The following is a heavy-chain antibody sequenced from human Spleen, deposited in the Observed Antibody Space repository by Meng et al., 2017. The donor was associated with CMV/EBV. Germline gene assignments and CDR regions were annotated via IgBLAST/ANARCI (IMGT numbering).Heavy chain of an antibody. J-gene: IGHJ4*02. CDR3: ARVRVAVAAIDY. Sequence: SETLSLTCTVSGGSISSSSYYWGWIRQPPGKGLEWIGEINHSGSTNYNPSLKSRVTISVDTSKNQFSLKLSSVTAADTAVYYCARVRVAVAAIDYWGQGTLVTVSS. V-gene: IGHV4-39*07. CDR2: INHSGST. CDR1: GGSISSSSYY. D-gene: IGHD6-19*01.